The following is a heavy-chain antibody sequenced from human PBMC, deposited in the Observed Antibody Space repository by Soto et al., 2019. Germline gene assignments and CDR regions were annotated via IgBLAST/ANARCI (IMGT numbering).Heavy chain of an antibody. V-gene: IGHV4-59*08. CDR2: IHYSGST. D-gene: IGHD6-13*01. Sequence: SETLSLTCTVSGGSISRYSWSWILQPPGKGLEWIGYIHYSGSTKYNPSLKSRVTISVDTSKNQFSLKLSSVTASDTAVYYCARQDSSSWYWLCGIDVWGQWTSVTGSS. CDR3: ARQDSSSWYWLCGIDV. CDR1: GGSISRYS. J-gene: IGHJ6*02.